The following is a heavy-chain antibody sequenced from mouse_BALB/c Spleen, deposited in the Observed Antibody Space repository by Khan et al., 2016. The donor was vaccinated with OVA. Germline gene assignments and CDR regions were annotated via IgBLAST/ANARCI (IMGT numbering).Heavy chain of an antibody. CDR3: ARELRLGGFAY. J-gene: IGHJ3*01. CDR2: IWGDGST. D-gene: IGHD1-2*01. Sequence: QVQLKESGPGLVAPSQSLSITCTVSGFSLTDYGINWIRQPPGKGPEWLGMIWGDGSTDYNSALKSRLSISKDNSKSQVFLKMNSLQTDDTARFYCARELRLGGFAYWGQGTLVTVSA. V-gene: IGHV2-6-7*01. CDR1: GFSLTDYG.